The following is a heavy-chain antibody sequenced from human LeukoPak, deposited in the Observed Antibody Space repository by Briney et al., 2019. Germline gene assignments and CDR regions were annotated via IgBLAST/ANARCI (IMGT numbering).Heavy chain of an antibody. D-gene: IGHD6-19*01. J-gene: IGHJ6*02. Sequence: SETLSLNCTVSGGSISSYYWSWIRQPPGKGLEWIGYIYYSGSTNYNPSLKSRVTISVDTSKNQFSLKLSSVTAADTAVYYCARSVSSGFSEGYYYYYYGMDVWGQGTTVTVSS. V-gene: IGHV4-59*08. CDR2: IYYSGST. CDR3: ARSVSSGFSEGYYYYYYGMDV. CDR1: GGSISSYY.